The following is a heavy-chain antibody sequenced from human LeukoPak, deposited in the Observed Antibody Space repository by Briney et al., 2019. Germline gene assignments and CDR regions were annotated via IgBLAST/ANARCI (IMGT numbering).Heavy chain of an antibody. CDR1: GFTFSSYA. D-gene: IGHD3-16*01. CDR3: WNRGSGELRDY. J-gene: IGHJ4*02. Sequence: GGSLRLSCAASGFTFSSYAMSWVRQAPGKGLEWVSAISGSGGSTYYADSVKGRFTISRDNSKNTLYLQMNSLRAEDTAVYYCWNRGSGELRDYWGQGTLVTVSS. CDR2: ISGSGGST. V-gene: IGHV3-23*01.